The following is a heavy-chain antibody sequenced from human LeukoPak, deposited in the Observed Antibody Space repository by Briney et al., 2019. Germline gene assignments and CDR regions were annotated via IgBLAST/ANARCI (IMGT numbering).Heavy chain of an antibody. CDR1: GGSISSGGYY. V-gene: IGHV4-31*03. Sequence: SETLSLTCTVSGGSISSGGYYWSWIRQHPGKGLEWIGYIHHSGSTYCNPSLKGRLIISLDTSKNQFSLKLNSVTAADTAVYYCANYGSGSYRFDPWGQGTLVTVSS. CDR2: IHHSGST. CDR3: ANYGSGSYRFDP. J-gene: IGHJ5*02. D-gene: IGHD3-10*01.